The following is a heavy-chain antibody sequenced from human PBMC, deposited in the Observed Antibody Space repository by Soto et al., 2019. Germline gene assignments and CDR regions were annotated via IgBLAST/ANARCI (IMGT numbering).Heavy chain of an antibody. CDR3: ARHPPLASYYGMDV. D-gene: IGHD6-13*01. CDR2: IDPTDSKA. V-gene: IGHV5-10-1*01. CDR1: GYTFSDYW. Sequence: PGESLKISCKVSGYTFSDYWIHWVRQTPGKGLEWMGRIDPTDSKAIYSPAFQGHVTISADKSITTIYLQWSSLKASGTAMYYCARHPPLASYYGMDVWGQGTTVTVSS. J-gene: IGHJ6*02.